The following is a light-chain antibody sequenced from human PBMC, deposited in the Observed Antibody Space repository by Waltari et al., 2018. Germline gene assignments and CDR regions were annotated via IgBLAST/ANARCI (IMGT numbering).Light chain of an antibody. Sequence: EIVLTLSPGTLSLLPGVRATPSCRASQSVSRTLAWYQQKPGQAPRLLIFGASNRATGIPDRCSGSGSGTDFSLIITRLEPEDSAMYYCQHYVRLPATFGQGTKVEIK. CDR1: QSVSRT. CDR3: QHYVRLPAT. CDR2: GAS. J-gene: IGKJ1*01. V-gene: IGKV3-20*01.